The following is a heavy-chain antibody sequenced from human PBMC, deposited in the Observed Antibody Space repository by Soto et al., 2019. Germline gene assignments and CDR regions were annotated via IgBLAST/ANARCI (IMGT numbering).Heavy chain of an antibody. CDR2: TYYSGST. V-gene: IGHV4-59*01. D-gene: IGHD1-1*01. Sequence: SDTLSLTWTVSGGSISSYYWSWIRQPPGKGLEWIGYTYYSGSTNYNPSLKSRVTISVDTSKNQFSLKLSSVTAADTAVYYCARWKEYYYYMDVWGKGTTVTVSS. CDR3: ARWKEYYYYMDV. J-gene: IGHJ6*03. CDR1: GGSISSYY.